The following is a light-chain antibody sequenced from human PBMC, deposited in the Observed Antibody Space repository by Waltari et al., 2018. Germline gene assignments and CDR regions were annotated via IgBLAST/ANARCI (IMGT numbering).Light chain of an antibody. V-gene: IGKV1-5*01. CDR3: QQYNTYSLT. CDR1: QSIVSW. Sequence: DIQLTQSPSPLSAAAGDRVSIPCRASQSIVSWLAWYQQRPGKAPKLLIYDASTLESGVPSRFSGSGSGTDFTLIISGLHPDDFGTYYCQQYNTYSLTFGGGTTVEIK. J-gene: IGKJ4*01. CDR2: DAS.